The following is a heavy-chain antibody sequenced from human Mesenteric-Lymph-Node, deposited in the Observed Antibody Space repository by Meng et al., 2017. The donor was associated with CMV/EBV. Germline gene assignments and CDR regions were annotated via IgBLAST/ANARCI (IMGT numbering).Heavy chain of an antibody. V-gene: IGHV4-30-4*02. D-gene: IGHD3-3*01. CDR1: GGSINSDNYY. CDR3: ARSDFWSSYHNPGGGMDV. CDR2: IYYSGSS. J-gene: IGHJ6*02. Sequence: SETLSLTCTVSGGSINSDNYYWSWIRQPPGKGLEWIGYIYYSGSSFYNPSLKSRVTISLNTSKNQFSLKLSSVTAADKVVYYCARSDFWSSYHNPGGGMDVWGQGTTVTVSS.